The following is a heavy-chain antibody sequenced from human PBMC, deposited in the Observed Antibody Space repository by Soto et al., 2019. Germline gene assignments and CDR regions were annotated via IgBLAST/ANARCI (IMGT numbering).Heavy chain of an antibody. V-gene: IGHV4-59*01. D-gene: IGHD3-22*01. Sequence: SETLSLACTVSGGSISSYYWSWIRQPPGKGLEWIGYIYYSGSTNYNPSLKSRVTISVDTSKNQFSLKLSSVTAADTAVYYCARAFGNDYDSSLYYFDYWGQGTLVTVSS. J-gene: IGHJ4*02. CDR2: IYYSGST. CDR1: GGSISSYY. CDR3: ARAFGNDYDSSLYYFDY.